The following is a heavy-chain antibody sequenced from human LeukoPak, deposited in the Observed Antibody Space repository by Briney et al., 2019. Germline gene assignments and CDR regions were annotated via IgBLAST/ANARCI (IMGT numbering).Heavy chain of an antibody. D-gene: IGHD5-24*01. J-gene: IGHJ4*02. CDR2: ISYDGSNK. Sequence: GGSLRLSCAASGFTFSSYAMRWVRQAPGKGLEWVAVISYDGSNKYYADSVKGRFTISRDNSKNTLYLQMNSLRAEDTAVYYCAREGMATTSFDYWGQGTLVTVSS. CDR3: AREGMATTSFDY. V-gene: IGHV3-30*04. CDR1: GFTFSSYA.